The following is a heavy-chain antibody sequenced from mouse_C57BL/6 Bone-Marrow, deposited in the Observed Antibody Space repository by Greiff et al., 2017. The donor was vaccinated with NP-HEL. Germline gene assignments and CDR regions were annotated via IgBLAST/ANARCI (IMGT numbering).Heavy chain of an antibody. CDR2: IYPRSGTS. CDR1: GYTFTSYG. CDR3: ARCGVRYDFGY. Sequence: QVQLQQSGAELARPGASVKLSCKASGYTFTSYGMSWVKQRTGQGLEWIGEIYPRSGTSYYNEKFKSKATLTADKSSSTAYMELLSLTSEDSAVYFCARCGVRYDFGYWGQGTTLTVAS. D-gene: IGHD2-14*01. V-gene: IGHV1-81*01. J-gene: IGHJ2*01.